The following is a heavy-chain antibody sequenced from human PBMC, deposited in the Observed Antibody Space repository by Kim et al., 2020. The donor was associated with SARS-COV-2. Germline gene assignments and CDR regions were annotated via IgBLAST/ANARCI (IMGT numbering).Heavy chain of an antibody. J-gene: IGHJ4*02. CDR2: NPNRGDT. Sequence: NPNRGDTHHAQKFKGRVTMRRDTSISTAYMELGRLRSDDTAVYYCARSWDYWGQGTLVTVSS. CDR3: ARSWDY. V-gene: IGHV1-2*02.